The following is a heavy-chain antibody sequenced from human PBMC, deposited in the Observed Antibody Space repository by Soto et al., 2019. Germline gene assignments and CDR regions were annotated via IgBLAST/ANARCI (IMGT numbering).Heavy chain of an antibody. CDR3: AKDISIGYCSSTSCPDAFDI. J-gene: IGHJ3*02. D-gene: IGHD2-2*01. V-gene: IGHV3-23*01. CDR2: ISGSGGST. CDR1: GFTFSSYA. Sequence: GGSLRLSCAASGFTFSSYAMSWVRQAPGKGLEWVSAISGSGGSTYYADSVKGRFTISRNNSKNTLYLQMNSLRAEDTAVYYCAKDISIGYCSSTSCPDAFDIWGQGTMVTVSS.